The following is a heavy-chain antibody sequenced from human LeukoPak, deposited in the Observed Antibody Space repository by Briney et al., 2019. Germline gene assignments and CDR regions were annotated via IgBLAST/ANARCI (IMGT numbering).Heavy chain of an antibody. CDR1: GGSFSGYY. J-gene: IGHJ4*02. Sequence: SETLSLTCAVYGGSFSGYYWSWIRQPPGKGLEWIGEINHSGSTNYNPSLKSRVTISVDTSKNQFSLKLSSVTAADTAVYYCARVSAWLQQSFDYWGQGTLVTVSS. D-gene: IGHD5-24*01. V-gene: IGHV4-34*01. CDR2: INHSGST. CDR3: ARVSAWLQQSFDY.